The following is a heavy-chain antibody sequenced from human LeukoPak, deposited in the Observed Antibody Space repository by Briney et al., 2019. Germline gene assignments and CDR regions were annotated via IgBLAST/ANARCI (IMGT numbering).Heavy chain of an antibody. D-gene: IGHD3-3*01. CDR3: ARDRSRSGYYSYYFDY. J-gene: IGHJ4*02. Sequence: GASVKVSCKASGYTFTSYYMHWVRQAPGQGLEWMGIINPSGGSTSYAQKFQGRVTMTRDTSTSTVYMELSSLRSEDTAVDYCARDRSRSGYYSYYFDYWGQGTLVTVSS. CDR1: GYTFTSYY. CDR2: INPSGGST. V-gene: IGHV1-46*01.